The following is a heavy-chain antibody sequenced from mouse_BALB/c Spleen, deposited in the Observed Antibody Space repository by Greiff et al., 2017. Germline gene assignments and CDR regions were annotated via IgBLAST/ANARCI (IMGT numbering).Heavy chain of an antibody. CDR1: GDSITSGY. J-gene: IGHJ3*01. CDR3: ARGARYATTDWFAY. Sequence: EVQLQESGPSLVKPSQTLSLTCSVTGDSITSGYWNWFRKFPGNKLEYMGYISYSGSTYYNPSLKSRISITRDTSKNQYYLQLNSVTTEDTATYYCARGARYATTDWFAYWGQGTLVTVSA. CDR2: ISYSGST. D-gene: IGHD2-14*01. V-gene: IGHV3-8*02.